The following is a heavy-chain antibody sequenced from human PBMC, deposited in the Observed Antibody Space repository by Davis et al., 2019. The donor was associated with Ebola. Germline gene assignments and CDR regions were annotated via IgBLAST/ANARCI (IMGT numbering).Heavy chain of an antibody. D-gene: IGHD4-17*01. J-gene: IGHJ2*01. CDR2: INYSGTS. CDR3: ARIPHDFGDYYWYFDL. Sequence: MPSETLSLTCTVSDGSIRSSYWSWIRQPLGRGLEWIGHINYSGTSKYNPSLKSRVTISVATSENQFSPRLTSVTAADTAVYYCARIPHDFGDYYWYFDLWGRGTLVTVSS. V-gene: IGHV4-59*01. CDR1: DGSIRSSY.